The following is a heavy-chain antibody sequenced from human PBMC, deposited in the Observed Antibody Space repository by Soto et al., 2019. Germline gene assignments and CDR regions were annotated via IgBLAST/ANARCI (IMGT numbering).Heavy chain of an antibody. CDR3: ARVLPYYFDY. J-gene: IGHJ4*02. Sequence: VGSLRLSCEGSGFTFSGYWMSWVRQAPGKGLEWVATIKQDGSDKNCVDSVEGRFTISRDNAKNSLYLQMNSLRAEDTAVYYCARVLPYYFDYWGQGTVVTVSS. CDR1: GFTFSGYW. CDR2: IKQDGSDK. V-gene: IGHV3-7*01.